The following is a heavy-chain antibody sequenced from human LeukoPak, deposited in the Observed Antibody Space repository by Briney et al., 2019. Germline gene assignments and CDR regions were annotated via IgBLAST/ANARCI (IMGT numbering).Heavy chain of an antibody. V-gene: IGHV3-33*08. J-gene: IGHJ4*02. CDR2: IWYDGSTK. Sequence: GGSLRLSCAASGFTFSSYAMSWVRQPPGKGLEWVAVIWYDGSTKYYADSVWGRFTISRDNSRDTLYLQLNSLRAEDTAVYFCARAVGPFDYWGQGTLVTVSS. D-gene: IGHD3-10*01. CDR3: ARAVGPFDY. CDR1: GFTFSSYA.